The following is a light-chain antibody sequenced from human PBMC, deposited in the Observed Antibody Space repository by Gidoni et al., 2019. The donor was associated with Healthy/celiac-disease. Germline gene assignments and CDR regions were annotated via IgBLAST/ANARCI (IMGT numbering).Light chain of an antibody. Sequence: DIQMTQSPSSLSASVGDRVTITCQASQDMSNYLNWYQQKPGKAPKLLIYDASNLETGVPSRFSGRGSGTDFTFTISSLQPEDIATYYCQQYDDLHPTFGGGTKVEIK. CDR1: QDMSNY. CDR3: QQYDDLHPT. CDR2: DAS. V-gene: IGKV1-33*01. J-gene: IGKJ4*01.